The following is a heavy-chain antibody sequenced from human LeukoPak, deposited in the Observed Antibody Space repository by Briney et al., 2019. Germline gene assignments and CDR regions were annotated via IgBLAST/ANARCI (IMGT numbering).Heavy chain of an antibody. CDR2: IKQDGSEK. V-gene: IGHV3-7*03. CDR3: AKVPTGYSSSPFDY. D-gene: IGHD6-13*01. CDR1: GFTFSSYW. Sequence: GGSLRLSCAASGFTFSSYWMSWVRQAPGKGLEWVANIKQDGSEKYYVDSVKGRFTISRDNAKNSLYLQMNSLRAEDTALYYCAKVPTGYSSSPFDYWGQGTLVTVSS. J-gene: IGHJ4*02.